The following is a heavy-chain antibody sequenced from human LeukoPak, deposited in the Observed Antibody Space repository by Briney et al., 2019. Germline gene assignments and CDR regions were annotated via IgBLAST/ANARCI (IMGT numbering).Heavy chain of an antibody. Sequence: WASVKVSCKASGGTFSSYTINWVRQAPGQGLEWMGWINPNSGGTNYAQKFQGRVTMTRDTSISTAYMELSRLRSDDTAVYYCARDNAPGIAVAGTVWGQGTLVTVSS. CDR1: GGTFSSYT. J-gene: IGHJ4*02. V-gene: IGHV1-2*02. CDR3: ARDNAPGIAVAGTV. CDR2: INPNSGGT. D-gene: IGHD6-19*01.